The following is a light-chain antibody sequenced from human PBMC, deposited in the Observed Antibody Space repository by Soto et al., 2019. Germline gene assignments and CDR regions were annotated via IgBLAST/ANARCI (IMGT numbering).Light chain of an antibody. J-gene: IGKJ4*01. CDR2: DAS. V-gene: IGKV3-20*01. Sequence: EIVLTQSPGTLSVSPGERATLSCRASQSVGRNYLAWYQQYPGQAPRLLIYDASSRDTGIPDRYSGSGSGTDFTLTISRLETEDFAVYYCHQYASSPPTFGGGTKVET. CDR1: QSVGRNY. CDR3: HQYASSPPT.